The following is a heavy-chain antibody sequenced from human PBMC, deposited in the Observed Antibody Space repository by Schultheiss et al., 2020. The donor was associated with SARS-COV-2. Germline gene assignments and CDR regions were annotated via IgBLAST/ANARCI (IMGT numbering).Heavy chain of an antibody. CDR3: AREPVVVTAVPIDV. CDR1: GYSFTSYW. J-gene: IGHJ6*03. Sequence: GGSLRLSCKGSGYSFTSYWIGWVRQMPGKGLEWMGIIYPDDSDTRYSPSFQGRVTMSVDKSISTAYLQWSRLQVSDSAMYYCAREPVVVTAVPIDVWGKGTMVTVS. CDR2: IYPDDSDT. D-gene: IGHD2-21*02. V-gene: IGHV5-51*01.